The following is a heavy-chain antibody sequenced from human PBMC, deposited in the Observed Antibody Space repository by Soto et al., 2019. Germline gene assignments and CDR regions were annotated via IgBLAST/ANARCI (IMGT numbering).Heavy chain of an antibody. J-gene: IGHJ3*01. V-gene: IGHV3-23*01. D-gene: IGHD2-21*02. CDR2: ISDPGTST. CDR3: AKSLVTPSDAFDL. CDR1: GFTFGNYA. Sequence: PGESLKISCAASGFTFGNYAMNWVRQAPGKGLEWISSISDPGTSTYYANSVKGRFSMSRDNSKNTLFLQMNRLRADDTAVYFCAKSLVTPSDAFDLWGRGTLVTV.